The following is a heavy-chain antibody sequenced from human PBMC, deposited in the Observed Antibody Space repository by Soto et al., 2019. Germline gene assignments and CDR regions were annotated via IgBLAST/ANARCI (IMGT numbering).Heavy chain of an antibody. Sequence: QVQLVESGGGVVQPGRSLRLSCAASGFTFSSYAMHWVRQAPGKGLEWVAVISYDGSNKYYADSVKGRFTISRDNSKNTLYLQMNSLRAEDTAVYYCARDYVAAAEWYFDLWGRGTLVTVSS. CDR2: ISYDGSNK. CDR1: GFTFSSYA. V-gene: IGHV3-30-3*01. J-gene: IGHJ2*01. CDR3: ARDYVAAAEWYFDL. D-gene: IGHD6-13*01.